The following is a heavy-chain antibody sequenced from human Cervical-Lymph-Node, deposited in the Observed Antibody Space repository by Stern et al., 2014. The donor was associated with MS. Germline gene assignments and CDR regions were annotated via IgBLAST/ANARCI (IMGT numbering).Heavy chain of an antibody. Sequence: QVTLRESGPTLVKPTQTLTLTCTFSGFSLSTSGVGVGWIRQPPGKALAWLALIYWDDDKRYSPSLKSRLTITKDTSKNQVVLTMTNMDPVDTATYYCAHSLFPPGYSYGYPFFDYWGQGTLVTVSS. V-gene: IGHV2-5*02. CDR1: GFSLSTSGVG. J-gene: IGHJ4*02. CDR3: AHSLFPPGYSYGYPFFDY. CDR2: IYWDDDK. D-gene: IGHD5-18*01.